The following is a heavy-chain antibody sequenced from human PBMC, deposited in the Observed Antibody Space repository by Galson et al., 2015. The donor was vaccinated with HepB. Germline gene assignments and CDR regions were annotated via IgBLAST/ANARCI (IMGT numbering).Heavy chain of an antibody. V-gene: IGHV5-51*01. CDR3: ARQNYTSSLDY. Sequence: QSGAEVKKPGESLKISCEASGYTFTTSLIAWVRQMPGKGLEWMRSIYPGDSKTRYSPSFQGQVTISVDKSVNTAYLHWSSLKASDTAMYYCARQNYTSSLDYWGQGTLVTVSS. D-gene: IGHD6-6*01. CDR2: IYPGDSKT. J-gene: IGHJ4*02. CDR1: GYTFTTSL.